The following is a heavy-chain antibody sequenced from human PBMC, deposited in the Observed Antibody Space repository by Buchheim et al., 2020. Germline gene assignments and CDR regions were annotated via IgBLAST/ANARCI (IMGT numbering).Heavy chain of an antibody. CDR3: AKAQRYTIFGDYDY. CDR2: IIGGGGST. V-gene: IGHV3-23*01. Sequence: EVQLLESGGGLVQPGGSLRLSCAASGFTFSSYSMNWVRQAPGKGLEWVSPIIGGGGSTNYADSVKGRFTFSRDNSKKTWFLQMNSLRAEDTAVYYCAKAQRYTIFGDYDYWGQGTL. J-gene: IGHJ4*02. CDR1: GFTFSSYS. D-gene: IGHD3-3*01.